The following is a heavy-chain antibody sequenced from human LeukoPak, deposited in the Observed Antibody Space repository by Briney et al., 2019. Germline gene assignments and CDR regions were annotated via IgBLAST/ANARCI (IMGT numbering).Heavy chain of an antibody. CDR3: ARELRRGGKQLGDYFDY. D-gene: IGHD1-1*01. V-gene: IGHV1-46*01. CDR2: IIPSGGST. J-gene: IGHJ4*02. CDR1: GYTFTTYY. Sequence: ASVKVSCKASGYTFTTYYIHWVRQAPGQGLEWMGIIIPSGGSTDYTQKFQGRVTMTRDTSTSTVYMELSSLRSEDTAVYYCARELRRGGKQLGDYFDYWGQGTLVTVSS.